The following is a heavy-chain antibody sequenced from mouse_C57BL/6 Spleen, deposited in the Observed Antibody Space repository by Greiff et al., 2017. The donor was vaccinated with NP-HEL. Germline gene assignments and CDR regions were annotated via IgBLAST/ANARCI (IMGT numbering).Heavy chain of an antibody. J-gene: IGHJ4*01. Sequence: EVKLQESGPELVKPGASVKMSCKASGYTFTDYNIHWVKQSHGKSLEWIGYINPNNGGTSYNQKFKGKATLTVNKSSSTAYMELRSLTSEDSAVYYCARSSYRYYYAMDYWGQGTSVTVSS. CDR1: GYTFTDYN. CDR3: ARSSYRYYYAMDY. V-gene: IGHV1-22*01. CDR2: INPNNGGT. D-gene: IGHD1-1*01.